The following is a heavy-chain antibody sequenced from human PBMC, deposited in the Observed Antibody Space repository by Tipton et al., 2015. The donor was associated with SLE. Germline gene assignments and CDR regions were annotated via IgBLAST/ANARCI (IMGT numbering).Heavy chain of an antibody. D-gene: IGHD3-10*01. CDR2: IYYSGST. J-gene: IGHJ4*02. V-gene: IGHV4-59*06. Sequence: TLSLTCTVSGGSISSHYWSWIRQPPGKGLEWIGYIYYSGSTYYNPSLKSRVTISVDTSKNQFSLKLSSVTAADTAVYYCARFGSEWGSFDYWGQGTLVTVSS. CDR1: GGSISSHY. CDR3: ARFGSEWGSFDY.